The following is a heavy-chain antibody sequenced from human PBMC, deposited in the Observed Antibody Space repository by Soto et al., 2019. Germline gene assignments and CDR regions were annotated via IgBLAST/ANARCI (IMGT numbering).Heavy chain of an antibody. CDR3: AKLTHSELWSGSHDS. V-gene: IGHV3-23*01. CDR1: GFTFSSHA. J-gene: IGHJ4*02. D-gene: IGHD3-3*01. CDR2: ISASGDNT. Sequence: EVQLLESGGGLVQPGGSLRLSCAASGFTFSSHAMSWVRQAPGKGLDWVSIISASGDNTYYADSVKGRFTIYRDNSKNTLYLQVNSLRAEDTAVYYCAKLTHSELWSGSHDSWGQGTLVTVSS.